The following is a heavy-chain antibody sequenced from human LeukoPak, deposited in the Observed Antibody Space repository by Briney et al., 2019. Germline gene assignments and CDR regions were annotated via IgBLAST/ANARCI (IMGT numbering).Heavy chain of an antibody. D-gene: IGHD5-12*01. CDR1: GYTFTDYY. CDR3: ATSGYSDYGYFDY. Sequence: ASVKVSCKASGYTFTDYYMHWVRQAPGQGLEWMGYINPNSGGTKYAQNFRGRVTMTRDTSISTAYMELNRLRSDDTAMYYCATSGYSDYGYFDYWGQGTLVTVSS. V-gene: IGHV1-2*02. CDR2: INPNSGGT. J-gene: IGHJ4*02.